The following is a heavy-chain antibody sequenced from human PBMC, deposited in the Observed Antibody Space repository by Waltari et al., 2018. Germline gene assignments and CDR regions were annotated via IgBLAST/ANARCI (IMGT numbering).Heavy chain of an antibody. Sequence: QVQLQQWGAGLLKPSETLSLTCAVYGGSFSGYYWSWIRQPPGKGLEWIGEINHSGSTNYTPSLKIRVTISVDTSKNQFSLKLSSVTAADTAVYYCARGRKGRRRSWFGEETRQDPYYFDYWGQGTLVTVSS. D-gene: IGHD3-10*01. V-gene: IGHV4-34*01. CDR3: ARGRKGRRRSWFGEETRQDPYYFDY. J-gene: IGHJ4*02. CDR1: GGSFSGYY. CDR2: INHSGST.